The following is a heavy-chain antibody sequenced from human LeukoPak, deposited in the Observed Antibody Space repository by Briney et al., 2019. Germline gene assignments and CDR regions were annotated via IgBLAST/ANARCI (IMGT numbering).Heavy chain of an antibody. V-gene: IGHV4-34*01. CDR3: ARGRTGYSYGYRYFQH. J-gene: IGHJ1*01. CDR1: GGSFSGYY. D-gene: IGHD5-18*01. CDR2: INHSGST. Sequence: SETLSLTCAVYGGSFSGYYWSWIRQPPGKGLEWIGEINHSGSTNYNPSLKSRVTISVDTSKNQFSLKLSSVTAADTAVYYCARGRTGYSYGYRYFQHWGQGTLVTVSS.